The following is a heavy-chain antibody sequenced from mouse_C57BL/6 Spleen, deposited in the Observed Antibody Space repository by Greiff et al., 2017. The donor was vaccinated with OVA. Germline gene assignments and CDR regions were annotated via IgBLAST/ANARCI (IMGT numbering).Heavy chain of an antibody. V-gene: IGHV7-1*01. CDR2: SRNKANDYTT. J-gene: IGHJ1*03. D-gene: IGHD1-1*01. Sequence: EVKLMESGGGLVQSGRSLRLSCATSGFTFSDFYMEWVRQAPGKGLEWIAASRNKANDYTTEYSASVKGRFIVARDTSKSILYLQMNALRAEDTAIYYCARDAWYGWYFDVWGTGTTVTVSS. CDR1: GFTFSDFY. CDR3: ARDAWYGWYFDV.